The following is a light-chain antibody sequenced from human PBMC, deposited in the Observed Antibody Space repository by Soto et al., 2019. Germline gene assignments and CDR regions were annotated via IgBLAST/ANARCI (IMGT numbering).Light chain of an antibody. V-gene: IGKV4-1*01. CDR2: WAS. CDR3: QQYYSTPRT. CDR1: QSVLYTSSNRNH. J-gene: IGKJ1*01. Sequence: DIVMTQSPDSLAVSLGERATINCKSSQSVLYTSSNRNHLAWYQQKPGQPPKLLIYWASTRESGVPDRFSGSGSGTDFTLTISSLQAEDVAVYYCQQYYSTPRTFGQGNKVDIK.